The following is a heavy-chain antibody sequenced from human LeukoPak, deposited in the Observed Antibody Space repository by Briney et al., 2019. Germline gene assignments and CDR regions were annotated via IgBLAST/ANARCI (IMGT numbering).Heavy chain of an antibody. CDR3: ARDRSGYYTAYYFDY. D-gene: IGHD3-3*01. CDR1: GGTFSSYA. Sequence: SVKVSCKASGGTFSSYAISWVRQAPGQGREWMGGIIPIFGTANYAQKFQGRVTITADESTSTAYMELSSLISEDTAVYYCARDRSGYYTAYYFDYWGQGPLVPVSS. J-gene: IGHJ4*02. V-gene: IGHV1-69*13. CDR2: IIPIFGTA.